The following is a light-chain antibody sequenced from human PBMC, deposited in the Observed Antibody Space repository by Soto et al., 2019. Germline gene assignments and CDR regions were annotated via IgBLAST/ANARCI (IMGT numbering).Light chain of an antibody. CDR3: DSYSSISSTTYV. CDR2: DVS. CDR1: SSDVGGYNY. V-gene: IGLV2-14*01. J-gene: IGLJ1*01. Sequence: QSALTQPASVSGSPGQSVTISCTGTSSDVGGYNYVSWYQQHPGKAPKLMIYDVSNRPSGVSNRFSVSQSGNTASLSISGLQVQEGDDYYCDSYSSISSTTYVFGTGTKVTVL.